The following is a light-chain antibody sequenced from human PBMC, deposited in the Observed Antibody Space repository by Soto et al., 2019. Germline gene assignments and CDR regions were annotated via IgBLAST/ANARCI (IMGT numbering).Light chain of an antibody. J-gene: IGKJ1*01. CDR1: QSISSY. Sequence: DIQMTQSPSSLSASVGDRVTITCRASQSISSYLNWYQQKPGKAPKLLIYEASSLQSGVPSRFSGSGSGTDFTLTISSLQPEDFATYYCQQSDTPPWTFGQGTRVEIK. CDR2: EAS. CDR3: QQSDTPPWT. V-gene: IGKV1-39*01.